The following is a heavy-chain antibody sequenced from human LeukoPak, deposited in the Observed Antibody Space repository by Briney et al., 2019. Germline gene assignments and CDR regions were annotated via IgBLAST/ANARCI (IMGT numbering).Heavy chain of an antibody. D-gene: IGHD4/OR15-4a*01. CDR3: AKDSRAKDQSLDFDY. Sequence: GGTLSFYGSASGFTFNSYAMIRDPQAPGKELKWVFTTSSNGGNTYYAESVKGRFTISRDNSKSAMSLQVNSLRAEDTAVYYCAKDSRAKDQSLDFDYWGWGTGVTVTA. V-gene: IGHV3-23*01. CDR1: GFTFNSYA. CDR2: TSSNGGNT. J-gene: IGHJ4*02.